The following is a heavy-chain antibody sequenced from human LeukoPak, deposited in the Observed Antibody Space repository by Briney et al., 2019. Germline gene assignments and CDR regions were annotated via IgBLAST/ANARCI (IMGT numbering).Heavy chain of an antibody. V-gene: IGHV3-30*04. J-gene: IGHJ5*02. Sequence: GRSLRLSCAAPGFTSSNYAMHWVRQAPGKGLEGVAVISNDGNNKYYADSVRGRFTISRDNSKNTLYLHMSSLSHAATSMYSCARDWAITVGWFDPWGQGTLVTVSS. CDR1: GFTSSNYA. CDR3: ARDWAITVGWFDP. CDR2: ISNDGNNK. D-gene: IGHD2-21*01.